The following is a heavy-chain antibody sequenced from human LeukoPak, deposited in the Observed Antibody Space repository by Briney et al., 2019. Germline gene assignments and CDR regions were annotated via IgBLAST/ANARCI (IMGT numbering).Heavy chain of an antibody. J-gene: IGHJ4*02. Sequence: SETLSLTCAVSGGSFSGCYWSWIRQPPGKGLEWIGEINHSGSTNYNPSLKSRVTISVDTSKNQFSLKLSSVTAADTAVYYCAGRRQLWGYWGQGTLVTVSS. V-gene: IGHV4-34*01. CDR3: AGRRQLWGY. D-gene: IGHD5-18*01. CDR2: INHSGST. CDR1: GGSFSGCY.